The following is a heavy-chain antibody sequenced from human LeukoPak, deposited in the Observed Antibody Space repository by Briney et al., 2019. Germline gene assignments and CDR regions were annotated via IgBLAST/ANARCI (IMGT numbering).Heavy chain of an antibody. CDR2: IIPILGIA. J-gene: IGHJ4*02. V-gene: IGHV1-69*04. CDR1: GDTFSSYA. D-gene: IGHD2-15*01. CDR3: ASASVDHDY. Sequence: SVKVSCKASGDTFSSYAISWVRQAPGQGLEWMGRIIPILGIANYAQKFQGRVTITADKSTSTAYMELSSLRSEDTAVYYCASASVDHDYWGQGTLVTVSS.